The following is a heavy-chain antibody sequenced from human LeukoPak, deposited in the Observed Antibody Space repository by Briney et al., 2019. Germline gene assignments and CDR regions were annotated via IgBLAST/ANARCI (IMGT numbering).Heavy chain of an antibody. CDR3: ARVRKVTAIPGFGTFDY. CDR2: TYYSGST. D-gene: IGHD2-21*02. J-gene: IGHJ4*02. Sequence: PSETLSLTYTVSGGSISSSSYYWGWTRQPPGKGLEWIGSTYYSGSTYYNPSLKSRVTISVDTSKNQFSLKLSSVTAADTAVYYCARVRKVTAIPGFGTFDYWGQGTLVTVSS. CDR1: GGSISSSSYY. V-gene: IGHV4-39*01.